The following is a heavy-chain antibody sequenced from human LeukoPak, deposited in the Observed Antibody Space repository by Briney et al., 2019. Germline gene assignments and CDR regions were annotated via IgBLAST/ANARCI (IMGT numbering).Heavy chain of an antibody. CDR2: INLDGSEK. CDR3: AREGVVVGMEGFDY. CDR1: GFTFSSHW. V-gene: IGHV3-7*01. Sequence: PGGSLRLSCAASGFTFSSHWTSWVRQAPGKGLEWVANINLDGSEKYYVDSVKGRFTISRDNAKNSLYLQMNSLRAEDTAVYFCAREGVVVGMEGFDYWGQGTLVTVSS. D-gene: IGHD3-22*01. J-gene: IGHJ4*02.